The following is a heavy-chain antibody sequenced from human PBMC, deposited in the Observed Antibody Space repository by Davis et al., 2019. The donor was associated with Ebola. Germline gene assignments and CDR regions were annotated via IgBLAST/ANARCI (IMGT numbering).Heavy chain of an antibody. Sequence: SVKVSCKASGGTFSSYAISWVRQAPGQGLEWMGGIIPIFGTANYAQKFQGRVTITADESTSTAYMELSSLRSEDTAVYYCARDGRFLWKGYYYYGMDVWGQGTTVTVSS. J-gene: IGHJ6*02. V-gene: IGHV1-69*13. CDR1: GGTFSSYA. D-gene: IGHD3-3*01. CDR3: ARDGRFLWKGYYYYGMDV. CDR2: IIPIFGTA.